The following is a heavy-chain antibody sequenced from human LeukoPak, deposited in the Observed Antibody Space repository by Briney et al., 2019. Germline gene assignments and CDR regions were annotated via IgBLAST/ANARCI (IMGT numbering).Heavy chain of an antibody. Sequence: SETLSLTCTVSGGSISSYYWSWIRQPPGKGLEWIGYIYYSGSTNYNPSLKSRVTISVDTSKNQFSLKPSSVTAADTAVYYCARVVXGYFGDAFDIWGQGTMVTVSS. J-gene: IGHJ3*02. CDR2: IYYSGST. D-gene: IGHD5-12*01. CDR3: ARVVXGYFGDAFDI. CDR1: GGSISSYY. V-gene: IGHV4-59*01.